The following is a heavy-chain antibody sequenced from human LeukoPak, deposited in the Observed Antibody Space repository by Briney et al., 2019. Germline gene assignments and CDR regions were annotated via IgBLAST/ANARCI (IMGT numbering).Heavy chain of an antibody. J-gene: IGHJ5*02. V-gene: IGHV4-59*01. CDR1: GGSISSYY. CDR2: TYYSGST. Sequence: SETLSLTCTVSGGSISSYYWSWIRQPPGKGLEWIGYTYYSGSTNYNPSLKSRVTISVDTSKNQFSLKLSSVTAADTAVYYCARWSGSWSLGGFDPWGQGTLVTVSS. D-gene: IGHD6-13*01. CDR3: ARWSGSWSLGGFDP.